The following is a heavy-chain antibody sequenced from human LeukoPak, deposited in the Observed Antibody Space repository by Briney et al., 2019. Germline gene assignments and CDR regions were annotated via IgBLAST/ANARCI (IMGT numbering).Heavy chain of an antibody. J-gene: IGHJ4*02. CDR2: ISSSGAYI. Sequence: GGSLRLSCAASGFTFSTYSMNWVRQAPGKGLECVSSISSSGAYIYYADSVKGRFTISRDNAKKSLYLQMNSLKAEDAAVYFCATLNLPALKGAFEYWGQGTLVTVSS. D-gene: IGHD2-2*01. CDR3: ATLNLPALKGAFEY. V-gene: IGHV3-21*03. CDR1: GFTFSTYS.